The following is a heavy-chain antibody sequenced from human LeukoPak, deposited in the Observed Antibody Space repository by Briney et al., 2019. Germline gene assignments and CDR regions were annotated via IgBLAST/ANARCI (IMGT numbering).Heavy chain of an antibody. CDR1: GYTLTDYY. CDR2: INPNSGGT. Sequence: ASVKVSCKASGYTLTDYYMHWVRQAPGQGLEWMGRINPNSGGTNYAQKFQGRVTMTRDTSISTAYMELSRLRSDDTAVYYCARVVSGFDHNWFDPWGQGTLVTVSS. V-gene: IGHV1-2*06. D-gene: IGHD5-12*01. CDR3: ARVVSGFDHNWFDP. J-gene: IGHJ5*02.